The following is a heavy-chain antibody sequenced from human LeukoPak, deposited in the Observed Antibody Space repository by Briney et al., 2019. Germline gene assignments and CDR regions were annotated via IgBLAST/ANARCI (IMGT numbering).Heavy chain of an antibody. J-gene: IGHJ4*02. CDR3: ARESESSGWYAY. CDR2: ISGDGGST. Sequence: GGSLRLSCAAPGFMFHDYAIHWVRLAPGKGLEWDSLISGDGGSTFYADSVKGRFTISRDNSKNSLYLQMNSLRSDDTALYYCARESESSGWYAYWGQGTLVTVSS. V-gene: IGHV3-43*02. CDR1: GFMFHDYA. D-gene: IGHD6-19*01.